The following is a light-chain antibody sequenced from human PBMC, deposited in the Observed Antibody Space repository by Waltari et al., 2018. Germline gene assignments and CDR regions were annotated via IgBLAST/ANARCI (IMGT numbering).Light chain of an antibody. CDR1: SSNIGNNY. V-gene: IGLV1-51*02. Sequence: QSVLTQPPSVSAAPGQRAPISCSGGSSNIGNNYVSWYRQFPGTAPTLLIYENTERPSGIPGRFSGSKSGTSATLDITGLQAGDEADYYCGTWDSSLSGAVFGGGTHLTVL. CDR3: GTWDSSLSGAV. J-gene: IGLJ7*01. CDR2: ENT.